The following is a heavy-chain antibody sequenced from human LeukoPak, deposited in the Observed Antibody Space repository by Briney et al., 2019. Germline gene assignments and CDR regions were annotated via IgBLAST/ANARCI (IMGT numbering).Heavy chain of an antibody. D-gene: IGHD3-16*01. CDR1: GFTVSSNY. CDR2: IYSGGST. CDR3: TTGLYYDYVWGSYGNRYYFDY. V-gene: IGHV3-53*01. Sequence: PGGSLRLSCAASGFTVSSNYMSWVRQAPGKGLEWVSVIYSGGSTYYADSVKGRFTISRDNSKNTLYLQMNSLKTEDTAVYYCTTGLYYDYVWGSYGNRYYFDYWGQGTLVTVSS. J-gene: IGHJ4*02.